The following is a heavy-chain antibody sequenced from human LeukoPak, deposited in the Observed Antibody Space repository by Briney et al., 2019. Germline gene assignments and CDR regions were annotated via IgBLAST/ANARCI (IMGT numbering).Heavy chain of an antibody. CDR3: ARDQDSGYDY. V-gene: IGHV3-7*03. D-gene: IGHD6-25*01. CDR2: IKQDGSEK. J-gene: IGHJ4*02. CDR1: GLTFNSYW. Sequence: GGSLRLSCTGSGLTFNSYWMSWVRQAPGKGLEWVASIKQDGSEKQYVDSVKGRFTISRDNAKNSLYLQMNSLRAEDMAVYYCARDQDSGYDYWGQGTLVTVSS.